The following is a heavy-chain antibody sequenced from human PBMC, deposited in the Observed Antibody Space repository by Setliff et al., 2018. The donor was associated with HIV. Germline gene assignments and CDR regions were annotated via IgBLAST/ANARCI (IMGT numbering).Heavy chain of an antibody. V-gene: IGHV4-38-2*01. D-gene: IGHD3-10*01. CDR2: IHHSGNT. CDR3: ARHDITLVRGLV. Sequence: PSETLSLTCPVSGYSISSGYYWGWIRQPPGRGLEWIGAIHHSGNTYYNSSLKSRVTISVDTSKNLFSLKVNSVTAADTAVYYCARHDITLVRGLVWGQGTTVTVSS. J-gene: IGHJ6*02. CDR1: GYSISSGYY.